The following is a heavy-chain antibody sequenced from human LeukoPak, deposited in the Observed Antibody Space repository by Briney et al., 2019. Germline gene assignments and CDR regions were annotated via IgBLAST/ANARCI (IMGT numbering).Heavy chain of an antibody. CDR2: IYYSGST. V-gene: IGHV4-39*01. Sequence: SETLSLTCTVSGGSISSSSYYWGWIRQPPGKGLEWIGSIYYSGSTYYNPSLKSRVTISVDTSKNQFSLKLSSVTAADTAVYYCARLSSGWYRYFDYWGQGTLVTVS. CDR1: GGSISSSSYY. J-gene: IGHJ4*02. D-gene: IGHD6-19*01. CDR3: ARLSSGWYRYFDY.